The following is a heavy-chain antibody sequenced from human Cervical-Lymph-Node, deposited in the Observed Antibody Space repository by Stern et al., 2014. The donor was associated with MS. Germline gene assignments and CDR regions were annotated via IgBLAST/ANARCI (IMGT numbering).Heavy chain of an antibody. CDR3: ASANCSSTSCPNWFDP. CDR2: IYYSGST. J-gene: IGHJ5*02. Sequence: LQLQESGPGLVKPSQTLSLTCTVSGGSISSGDYYWSWIRQPPGQGLEWIGEIYYSGSTYYNPSLKSRVTISVATSKNQFSLKLSSVTAADTAVYYCASANCSSTSCPNWFDPWGQGTLVTVSS. CDR1: GGSISSGDYY. D-gene: IGHD2-2*01. V-gene: IGHV4-30-4*01.